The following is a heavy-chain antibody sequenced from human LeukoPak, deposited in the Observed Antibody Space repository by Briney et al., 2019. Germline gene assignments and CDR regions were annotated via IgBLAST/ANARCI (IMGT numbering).Heavy chain of an antibody. D-gene: IGHD4-17*01. J-gene: IGHJ4*02. CDR1: GDSITSGTYY. CDR2: VYTNGQT. CDR3: ATDPYGDLRNFDY. V-gene: IGHV4-61*02. Sequence: SETLSLTCTVSGDSITSGTYYWTWIRQPAGKGLEWIGRVYTNGQTNYKPSLKSRVSISLDTSKNHFSLKLSSVTAADTAMYYCATDPYGDLRNFDYWGQGTLVTVSS.